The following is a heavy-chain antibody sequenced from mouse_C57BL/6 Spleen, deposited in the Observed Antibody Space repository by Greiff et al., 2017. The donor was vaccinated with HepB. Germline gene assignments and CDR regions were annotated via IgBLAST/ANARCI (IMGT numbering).Heavy chain of an antibody. J-gene: IGHJ1*03. D-gene: IGHD1-1*01. Sequence: EVQLQQSGPGMVKPSQSLSLTCTVTGYSITSGYDWHWIRHFPGNKLEWMGYISYSGSTNYNSSLKSRISITHDTSKNHFFLKLNSVTTEDTATYYCARDVGYYYGSSYWYFDVWGTGTTVTVSS. CDR2: ISYSGST. V-gene: IGHV3-1*01. CDR1: GYSITSGYD. CDR3: ARDVGYYYGSSYWYFDV.